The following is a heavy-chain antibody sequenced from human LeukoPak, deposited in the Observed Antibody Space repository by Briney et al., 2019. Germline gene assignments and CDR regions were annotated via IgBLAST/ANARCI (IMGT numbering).Heavy chain of an antibody. V-gene: IGHV4-59*01. CDR1: GVSIRSYY. J-gene: IGHJ2*01. D-gene: IGHD6-13*01. CDR2: IYYSGST. CDR3: ARVYYSNSYDYWYFDL. Sequence: SETLSLTCTVSGVSIRSYYWSWIRQPPGKGLEWIAYIYYSGSTNYNPSLKSRVTISVDTSKNQFSLKLSSVTAADTAVYYCARVYYSNSYDYWYFDLWGRGTLVTVSS.